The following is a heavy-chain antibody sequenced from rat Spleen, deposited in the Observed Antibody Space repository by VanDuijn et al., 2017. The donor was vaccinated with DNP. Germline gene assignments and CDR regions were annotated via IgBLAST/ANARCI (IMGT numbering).Heavy chain of an antibody. CDR1: GFTFSNYY. D-gene: IGHD1-9*01. V-gene: IGHV5-22*01. CDR3: ARSHTTGLTWFAY. CDR2: ISYDGGST. Sequence: EVQLVESGGGLVQPGGSLRLSCVASGFTFSNYYMAWVRQAPKKGLEWVAYISYDGGSTYYGDSVKGRFTISRDNAKSTLYLQMNSLQTEDTAMYFCARSHTTGLTWFAYWGQGTLVTVSS. J-gene: IGHJ3*01.